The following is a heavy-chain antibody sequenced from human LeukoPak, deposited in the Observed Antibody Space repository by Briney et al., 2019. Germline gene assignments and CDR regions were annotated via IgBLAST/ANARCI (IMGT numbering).Heavy chain of an antibody. V-gene: IGHV3-49*04. CDR3: TRDASGGYGPGAFDL. CDR2: TRGKAYDGAT. Sequence: GGSLRLSCKASGFSLDDYAMNWVRQAPGKGLEWLGFTRGKAYDGATEYAASVKGRFTISRDDSNNIAYLQMNSLKTEDTAVYYCTRDASGGYGPGAFDLWGQGTMVTVSS. J-gene: IGHJ3*01. D-gene: IGHD5-12*01. CDR1: GFSLDDYA.